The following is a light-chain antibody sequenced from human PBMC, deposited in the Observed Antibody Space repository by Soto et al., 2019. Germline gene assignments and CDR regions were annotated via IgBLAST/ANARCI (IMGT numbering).Light chain of an antibody. CDR1: QSVSSN. Sequence: EIVMTQSPATLSVSPGERATLSCRASQSVSSNLAWYQQKPCQAPRLLIYGASTRATGIPARFSGSGSGTEFPLTISSRQSEDFAVYYCQHYNNWPPRYTFGQGTKLEIK. CDR2: GAS. V-gene: IGKV3-15*01. J-gene: IGKJ2*01. CDR3: QHYNNWPPRYT.